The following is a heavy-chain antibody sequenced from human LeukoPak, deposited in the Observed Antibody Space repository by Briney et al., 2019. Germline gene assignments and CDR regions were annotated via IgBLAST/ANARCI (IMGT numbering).Heavy chain of an antibody. D-gene: IGHD3-22*01. CDR3: ARDSGFWLY. J-gene: IGHJ4*02. CDR2: IYSDGDT. Sequence: SATLSFTCAVSGDSITSGSYYWGWIRQTPGKGLEWIGNIYSDGDTSFNPSLKSRITMSVDTSKNQFSLKLNSVTAADTAVYFCARDSGFWLYWGQGTLVSVSS. CDR1: GDSITSGSYY. V-gene: IGHV4-39*07.